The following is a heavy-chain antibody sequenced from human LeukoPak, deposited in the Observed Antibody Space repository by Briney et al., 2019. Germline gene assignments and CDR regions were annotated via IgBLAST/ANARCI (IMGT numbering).Heavy chain of an antibody. J-gene: IGHJ4*02. CDR2: ISSSSSTI. CDR1: GFTFSSYS. CDR3: ARDTPVDCSSTSCYNSRDY. Sequence: GGSLRLSCAASGFTFSSYSMNWVRQAPGKGLEWVSYISSSSSTIYYADSVKGRFTISRDNAKNSLYQQMNSLRAEDTAVYYCARDTPVDCSSTSCYNSRDYWGQGTLVTVSS. V-gene: IGHV3-48*01. D-gene: IGHD2-2*02.